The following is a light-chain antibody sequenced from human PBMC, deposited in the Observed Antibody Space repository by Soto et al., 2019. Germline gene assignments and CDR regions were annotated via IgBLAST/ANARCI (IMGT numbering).Light chain of an antibody. J-gene: IGLJ1*01. CDR1: SSDVGGYNY. Sequence: QSALTQPASVSGSPGQSITISCTGTSSDVGGYNYVSWYQQHPGKAPKLIIHEVSNRPSGVSYSFSGSKSDNTASLTISGLQPEDEADYYCSSFSSSRVYVFGTGTKVTVL. CDR2: EVS. V-gene: IGLV2-14*01. CDR3: SSFSSSRVYV.